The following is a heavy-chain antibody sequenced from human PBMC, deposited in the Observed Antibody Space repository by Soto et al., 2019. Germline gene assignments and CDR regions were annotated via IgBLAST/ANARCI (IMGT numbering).Heavy chain of an antibody. CDR3: ARSPRRVDGKWYVDY. J-gene: IGHJ4*02. Sequence: QVQLQESGPGLVEPSGTLSLTCGVSGDSFSSSNWWTWVRQPPGKGLEWIGDILHTGHTDYSPSLRSRLTISIESSKKEFSLTLTSVTATYTAIYYCARSPRRVDGKWYVDYWGQGVLVTVSS. CDR1: GDSFSSSNW. CDR2: ILHTGHT. V-gene: IGHV4-4*02. D-gene: IGHD2-15*01.